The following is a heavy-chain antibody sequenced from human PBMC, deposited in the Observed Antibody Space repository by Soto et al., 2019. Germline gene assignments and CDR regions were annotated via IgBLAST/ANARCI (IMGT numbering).Heavy chain of an antibody. V-gene: IGHV3-23*01. CDR2: IGHTGAPT. J-gene: IGHJ3*01. CDR1: DDSINSDKYY. Sequence: XTLSLPCSVSDDSINSDKYYWGSIRQPPGRGLEWVSVIGHTGAPTYYADSVKGRFTISRDNSKSTLFLEMNSLRAEDTAIYSCAGYKGDLTTYRAFVVWGQGTMVTVSS. D-gene: IGHD1-20*01. CDR3: AGYKGDLTTYRAFVV.